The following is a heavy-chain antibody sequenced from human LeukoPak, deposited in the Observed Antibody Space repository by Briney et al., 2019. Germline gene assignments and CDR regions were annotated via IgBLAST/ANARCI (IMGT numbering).Heavy chain of an antibody. CDR3: ARAATGRYCSSTSCYIPYNWFDP. Sequence: SETLSLTCTVSGGSISSYYWSWIRQPPGKGLEWIGYIYYSGSTNYNPSLKSRVTISVDTSKNQFSLKLSSVTAADTAVYYCARAATGRYCSSTSCYIPYNWFDPWGQGTLVTVSS. CDR2: IYYSGST. V-gene: IGHV4-59*12. J-gene: IGHJ5*02. D-gene: IGHD2-2*02. CDR1: GGSISSYY.